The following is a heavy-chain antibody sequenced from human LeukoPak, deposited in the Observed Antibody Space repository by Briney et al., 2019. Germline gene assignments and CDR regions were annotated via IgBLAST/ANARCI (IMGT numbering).Heavy chain of an antibody. J-gene: IGHJ4*02. Sequence: SGTLSLTCPVSGGTLSSYYWSWLRQPPGRGLEGVGYIFYRGSTDYNPSLKSRVSISVATSKNQSSLKLSSVTAADTAVYYWARGGYSGYDYAGDDFDCWGEGTLVTVYS. V-gene: IGHV4-59*01. D-gene: IGHD5-12*01. CDR1: GGTLSSYY. CDR3: ARGGYSGYDYAGDDFDC. CDR2: IFYRGST.